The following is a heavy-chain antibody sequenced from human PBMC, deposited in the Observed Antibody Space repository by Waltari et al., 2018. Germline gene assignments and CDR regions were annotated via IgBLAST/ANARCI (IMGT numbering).Heavy chain of an antibody. Sequence: QVQLQESGPGLVKPSETLSLTCTVSGGSISSYYWSWIRQPPGKGLEWIGYIYYSGSTNYNPSLKSRVTISVDTSKNQFSLKLSSVTAADTAVYYCARDLEYYDSSGYSRGIDYWGQGTLVTVSS. CDR3: ARDLEYYDSSGYSRGIDY. V-gene: IGHV4-59*01. CDR1: GGSISSYY. D-gene: IGHD3-22*01. J-gene: IGHJ4*02. CDR2: IYYSGST.